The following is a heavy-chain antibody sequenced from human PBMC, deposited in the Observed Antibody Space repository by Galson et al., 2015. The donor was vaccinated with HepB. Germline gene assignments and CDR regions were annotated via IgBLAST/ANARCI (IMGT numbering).Heavy chain of an antibody. CDR3: AGIGASGWYLDY. CDR2: LYSGGET. V-gene: IGHV3-53*04. Sequence: SLRLSCAASGFTVSSNYMNWVRQAPGKGLEWVSTLYSGGETYYADSVKGRFTNSRHNSKNTLYLQMNSLRPEDTAVYYCAGIGASGWYLDYWGQGTLVTVSS. J-gene: IGHJ4*02. CDR1: GFTVSSNY. D-gene: IGHD6-19*01.